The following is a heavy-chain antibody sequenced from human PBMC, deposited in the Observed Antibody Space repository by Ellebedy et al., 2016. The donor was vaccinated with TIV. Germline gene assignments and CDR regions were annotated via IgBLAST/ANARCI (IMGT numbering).Heavy chain of an antibody. CDR3: ARAPSSSTSSNWFNP. CDR2: IKPSGGST. Sequence: ASVKVSXXASGYTFTSYYMHWVRQAPGQGLEWMGIIKPSGGSTSYAQKFQGRVTMTRDTSTSTVYMELSSLRSEDTAVYYCARAPSSSTSSNWFNPWGQGTLVTVSS. D-gene: IGHD2-2*01. J-gene: IGHJ5*02. V-gene: IGHV1-46*01. CDR1: GYTFTSYY.